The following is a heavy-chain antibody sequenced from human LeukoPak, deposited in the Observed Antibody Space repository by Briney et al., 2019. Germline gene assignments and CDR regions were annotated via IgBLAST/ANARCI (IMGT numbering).Heavy chain of an antibody. Sequence: SETLSLTCAVSGGSISDRTWWSWVRQSPGKGLEWIGEIYSDYTNYNPSLQSRVTVSVDKSKNQFSLHMKSLTAADTAVYFCVLGFGAVLLQGWGQGTQVTVSS. J-gene: IGHJ4*02. CDR2: IYSDYT. CDR3: VLGFGAVLLQG. V-gene: IGHV4-4*02. D-gene: IGHD3-16*01. CDR1: GGSISDRTW.